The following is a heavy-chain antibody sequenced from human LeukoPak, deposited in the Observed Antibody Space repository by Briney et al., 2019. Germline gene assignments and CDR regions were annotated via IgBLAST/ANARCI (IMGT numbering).Heavy chain of an antibody. V-gene: IGHV3-48*03. CDR1: GFTFNTYE. J-gene: IGHJ4*02. Sequence: PGGSLRLSCAASGFTFNTYEINWVRQAPGKGLECLSYIDGSGSTTYYVDSVKGRFTISRDNAKNSLYLQMNSLRDEDTAVYYCARDWYFDYWGQGTLVTVSS. CDR3: ARDWYFDY. CDR2: IDGSGSTT.